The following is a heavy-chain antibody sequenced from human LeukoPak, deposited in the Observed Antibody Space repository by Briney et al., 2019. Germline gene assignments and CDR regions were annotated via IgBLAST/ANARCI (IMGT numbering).Heavy chain of an antibody. CDR2: INPNSGGT. CDR1: GYTFTGYY. D-gene: IGHD1-7*01. J-gene: IGHJ4*02. Sequence: ASVKVSCKASGYTFTGYYMHWVRQAPGQGLEWVGWINPNSGGTEYAQKFQARVTMTRETSTSTAYMELSRLTIDDTAVYYCARVQRRWNYVVPLDYWGQGSLVIVSS. V-gene: IGHV1-2*02. CDR3: ARVQRRWNYVVPLDY.